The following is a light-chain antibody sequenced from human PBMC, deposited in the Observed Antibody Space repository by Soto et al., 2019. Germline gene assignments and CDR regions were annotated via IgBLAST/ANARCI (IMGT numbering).Light chain of an antibody. CDR2: HGS. J-gene: IGKJ2*01. CDR1: QNAVTK. CDR3: LQYNNWPYT. V-gene: IGKV3-15*01. Sequence: EIVMTQSPATLSVSPGEGATLSCRASQNAVTKLDWYHQKPGQAPRLLIYHGSARATGIPDRFSGSGSGTEFTLTISSLQSEDFGVYYCLQYNNWPYTFGQGTKVDIK.